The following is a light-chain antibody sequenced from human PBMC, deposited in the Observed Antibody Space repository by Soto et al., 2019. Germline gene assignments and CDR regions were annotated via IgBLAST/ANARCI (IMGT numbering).Light chain of an antibody. CDR2: ATS. V-gene: IGKV1-39*01. CDR1: QSITTY. J-gene: IGKJ1*01. Sequence: DIQMTQSPSSMSASVGDRVTITCRASQSITTYLNWYQQKPGKAPKLLIYATSSLQSGVPSRFSGSRSGTDYTLTIASLKQEDCATYYCQQLNGSTWTFGQGTKVDIK. CDR3: QQLNGSTWT.